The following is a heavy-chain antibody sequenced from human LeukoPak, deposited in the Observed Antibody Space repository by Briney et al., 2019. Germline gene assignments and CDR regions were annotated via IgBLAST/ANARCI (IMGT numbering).Heavy chain of an antibody. J-gene: IGHJ4*02. CDR2: ISGSGGST. D-gene: IGHD3-22*01. CDR3: AKDRSGYYYYFDY. CDR1: GFTFRSYA. V-gene: IGHV3-23*01. Sequence: GGSLRLSCAASGFTFRSYAMSWVRQAPGKGLERVSAISGSGGSTYYADSVKGRFTISRDNSKNTLYLQMNSLRAEDTAVHYCAKDRSGYYYYFDYWGQGTLVTVSS.